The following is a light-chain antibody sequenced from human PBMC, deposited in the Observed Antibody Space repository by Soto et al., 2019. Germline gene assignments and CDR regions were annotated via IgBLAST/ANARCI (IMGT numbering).Light chain of an antibody. CDR3: SSYTDSSNYV. Sequence: ALTQPASVSGSPGQSITISCTGTSSDLAIYNYVSWYQQQPVKAPKLMLYQVTNRPSGVSNRFSGSRSGNTASLTISGLQAEDEADYYCSSYTDSSNYVFGTGTKVTVL. CDR1: SSDLAIYNY. J-gene: IGLJ1*01. V-gene: IGLV2-14*01. CDR2: QVT.